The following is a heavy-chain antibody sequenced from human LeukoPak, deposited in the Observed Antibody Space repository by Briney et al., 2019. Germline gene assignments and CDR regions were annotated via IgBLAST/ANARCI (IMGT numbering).Heavy chain of an antibody. D-gene: IGHD5-18*01. CDR3: ARTTEGGYTYGYFYYYYMDV. V-gene: IGHV4-39*07. J-gene: IGHJ6*03. CDR2: IYYSGSA. CDR1: GGSISSSTYY. Sequence: SETLSLTCTVSGGSISSSTYYWGWIRQPPGKGLEWIGSIYYSGSAYYNPSLKSRVTISVDTSKNQFSLKLTSVTAADTAVYYCARTTEGGYTYGYFYYYYMDVWGKGTTVTISS.